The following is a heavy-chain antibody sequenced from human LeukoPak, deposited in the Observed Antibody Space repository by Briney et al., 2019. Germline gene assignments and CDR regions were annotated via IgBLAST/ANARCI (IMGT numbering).Heavy chain of an antibody. J-gene: IGHJ4*02. V-gene: IGHV1-2*02. Sequence: GASVKVSCKASGYTFTSYGISWVRQAPGQGLEWMGWINPNSGGTNYAQKFQGRVTMTRDTSISTAYMELSRLRSDDTAVYYCAGDYGDYVFDYWGQGTLVTVSS. CDR2: INPNSGGT. CDR3: AGDYGDYVFDY. CDR1: GYTFTSYG. D-gene: IGHD4-17*01.